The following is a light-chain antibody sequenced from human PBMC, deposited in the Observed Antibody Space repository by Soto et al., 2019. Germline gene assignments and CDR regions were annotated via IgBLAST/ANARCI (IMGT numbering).Light chain of an antibody. CDR3: QQCSSSPPT. CDR1: QSVSSSY. J-gene: IGKJ1*01. Sequence: EIVLTQSPGTLSLSPGERATLSCRASQSVSSSYLAWYQQKPGQAPRLLLNGASTRATGIPDRFSGRGSGTDFTLTISRLEPEDFAVYYCQQCSSSPPTFGQGTRWIS. CDR2: GAS. V-gene: IGKV3-20*01.